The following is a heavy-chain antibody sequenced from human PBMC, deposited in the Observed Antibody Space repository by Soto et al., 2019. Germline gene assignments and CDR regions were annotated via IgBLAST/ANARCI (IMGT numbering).Heavy chain of an antibody. Sequence: GGSLRLSCAASGFTFSSYAMSWVRQAPGKGLEWVSAISGSGGSTYYADSVKGRLTISRDNSKNTLYLQMNSLRAEDTAVYYCAKDTPFYDYIWGSYRHDAFDIWGQGTMVTVSS. CDR2: ISGSGGST. J-gene: IGHJ3*02. V-gene: IGHV3-23*01. CDR3: AKDTPFYDYIWGSYRHDAFDI. D-gene: IGHD3-16*02. CDR1: GFTFSSYA.